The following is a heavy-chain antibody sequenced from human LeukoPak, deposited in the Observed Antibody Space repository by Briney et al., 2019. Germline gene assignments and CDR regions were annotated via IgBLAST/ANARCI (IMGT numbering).Heavy chain of an antibody. J-gene: IGHJ6*02. Sequence: GASAKVSCKASGYTFTGYYMHWVRQAPGQGLEWMGWINPNSGGTNYAQKFQGRVTMTRDTSISTAYMELSRLRSDDTAVYYCARVIAVAGTFSYYYGMDVWGQGTTVTVSS. CDR1: GYTFTGYY. CDR2: INPNSGGT. D-gene: IGHD6-19*01. CDR3: ARVIAVAGTFSYYYGMDV. V-gene: IGHV1-2*02.